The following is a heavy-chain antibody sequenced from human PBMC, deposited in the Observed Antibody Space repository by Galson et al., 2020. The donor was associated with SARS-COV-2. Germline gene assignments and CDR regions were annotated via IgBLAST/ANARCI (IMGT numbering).Heavy chain of an antibody. D-gene: IGHD6-19*01. CDR1: GGSISGTSYY. J-gene: IGHJ4*02. V-gene: IGHV4-61*02. CDR2: IHSSGST. CDR3: ASGPVAGSGE. Sequence: SETLSLTCAVSGGSISGTSYYWSWIRQPAGKGLEWIGRIHSSGSTNYNPSLKSRVTISIDTSKNQFSLRLSFVTAADKAIYYCASGPVAGSGEWGQGTLVTVSS.